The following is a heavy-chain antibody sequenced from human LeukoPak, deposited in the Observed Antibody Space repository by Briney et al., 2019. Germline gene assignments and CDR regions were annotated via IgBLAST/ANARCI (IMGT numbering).Heavy chain of an antibody. Sequence: GGSLSLSCAASGFTVSSNYMSWVRQAPGKGLEWGSVIYSGGNTYYADSVKGRFTISRDNSKNTLYLQMNSLRAEDTAVYYCARDRSNGSYYYFDLWGQGTLVTVAS. J-gene: IGHJ4*02. D-gene: IGHD3-22*01. CDR1: GFTVSSNY. CDR2: IYSGGNT. V-gene: IGHV3-53*01. CDR3: ARDRSNGSYYYFDL.